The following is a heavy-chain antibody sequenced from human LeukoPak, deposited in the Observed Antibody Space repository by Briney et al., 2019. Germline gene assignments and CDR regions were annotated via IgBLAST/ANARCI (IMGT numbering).Heavy chain of an antibody. V-gene: IGHV3-15*01. CDR2: IKSKTDGGTT. D-gene: IGHD2-2*01. Sequence: GGSLRRSCAASGFTFSNAWMSWVRQAPGKGLEWVGRIKSKTDGGTTDYAAPVKGRFTISRDDSKNTLYLQMNSLKTEDTAVYYCSGDCSSTSCPGYWGQGTLVTVSS. CDR1: GFTFSNAW. CDR3: SGDCSSTSCPGY. J-gene: IGHJ4*02.